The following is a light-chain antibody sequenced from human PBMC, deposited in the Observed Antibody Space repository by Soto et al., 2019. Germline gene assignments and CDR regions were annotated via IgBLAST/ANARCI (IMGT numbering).Light chain of an antibody. CDR1: QSVSSNY. Sequence: EVVLTQSPGTLSLSPGERATLSCRASQSVSSNYLAWYQQKPGQAPRLLIYGASSRATGIPDRFSGSGSGTDFTLTISGLEPEDFALYYCQQYHNSPLTFGQGTKVDIK. V-gene: IGKV3-20*01. J-gene: IGKJ1*01. CDR3: QQYHNSPLT. CDR2: GAS.